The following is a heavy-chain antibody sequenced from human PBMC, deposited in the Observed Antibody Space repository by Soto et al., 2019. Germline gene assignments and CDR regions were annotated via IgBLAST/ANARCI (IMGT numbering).Heavy chain of an antibody. D-gene: IGHD2-2*01. Sequence: QVQLQESGPGLVKPSETLSLTCTVSGGSISSYYWSWIRQPPGKALEWIGYIYYSGSTNYNPSLKSRVTISVDTSKNQFSLKLSSVTAADTAVYYCSRVVLEYQLLFWFDPWGQGTLVTVSS. V-gene: IGHV4-59*01. J-gene: IGHJ5*02. CDR2: IYYSGST. CDR1: GGSISSYY. CDR3: SRVVLEYQLLFWFDP.